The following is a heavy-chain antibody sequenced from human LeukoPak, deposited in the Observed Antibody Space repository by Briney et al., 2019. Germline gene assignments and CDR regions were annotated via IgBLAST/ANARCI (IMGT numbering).Heavy chain of an antibody. Sequence: KHGESLKISCKASGYTFTSFFIGWVRQMPGQGLEWMGIIYTGDSDTRYSPSFQGQVTISADKTISTAYLQWSSLKASDTAMYYCARHPGNSEGWLDPWGQGTLVTVSS. CDR1: GYTFTSFF. CDR3: ARHPGNSEGWLDP. D-gene: IGHD4-23*01. V-gene: IGHV5-51*01. CDR2: IYTGDSDT. J-gene: IGHJ5*02.